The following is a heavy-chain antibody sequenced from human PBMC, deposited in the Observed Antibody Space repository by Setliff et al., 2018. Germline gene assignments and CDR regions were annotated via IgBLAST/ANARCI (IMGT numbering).Heavy chain of an antibody. J-gene: IGHJ6*02. CDR3: AREYYDSSGFSYGMDV. D-gene: IGHD3-22*01. V-gene: IGHV3-30-3*01. CDR1: GFTFNGYA. CDR2: ISSDGNIK. Sequence: GGSLRLSCAASGFTFNGYAMIWVRQVPGKGLEWVAVISSDGNIKFHAESVKGRFTISRDNSKNTQYLQMHSLRVEDTAVYYCAREYYDSSGFSYGMDVWGQGTTVTVSS.